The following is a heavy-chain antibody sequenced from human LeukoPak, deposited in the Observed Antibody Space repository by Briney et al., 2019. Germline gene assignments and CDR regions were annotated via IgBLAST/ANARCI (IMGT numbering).Heavy chain of an antibody. Sequence: SETLSLTCTVSGGSISGYYWSWIRQPPGKGLEWIGYVYYTGSTKYNPSLKSRLTISADTSKNEFSLNLTSVTAADTAVYYCARLTTSGYSNSWGRGTLVSVSS. J-gene: IGHJ4*02. V-gene: IGHV4-59*08. CDR3: ARLTTSGYSNS. CDR1: GGSISGYY. CDR2: VYYTGST. D-gene: IGHD3-9*01.